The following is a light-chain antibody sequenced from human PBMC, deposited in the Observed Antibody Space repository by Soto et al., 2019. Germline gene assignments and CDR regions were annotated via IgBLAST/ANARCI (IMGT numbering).Light chain of an antibody. CDR3: QQYNSYPWT. CDR2: GAS. V-gene: IGKV1-5*01. J-gene: IGKJ1*01. Sequence: DIQMTQSPSTLSASVGDRVTITCRASQSISSWLAWYQQKPGKAPKLLVFGASSLESGVPSRFGGSGSGTEFTLTISSLQPDDFATYYCQQYNSYPWTFGQGTKVDIK. CDR1: QSISSW.